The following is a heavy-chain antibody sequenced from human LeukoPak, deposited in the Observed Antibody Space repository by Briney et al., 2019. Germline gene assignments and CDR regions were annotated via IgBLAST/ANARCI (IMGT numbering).Heavy chain of an antibody. CDR2: ISYDGSNK. CDR1: GFTFSSYG. CDR3: AKDRVYGSGSHRRSSFDY. Sequence: GRSLRLSCAASGFTFSSYGMHWVRQAPGKGLEWVAVISYDGSNKYYADSVKGRFTISRDNSKNTLYLQMNSLRAEDTAVYYCAKDRVYGSGSHRRSSFDYWGQGTLVTVSS. V-gene: IGHV3-30*18. J-gene: IGHJ4*02. D-gene: IGHD3-10*01.